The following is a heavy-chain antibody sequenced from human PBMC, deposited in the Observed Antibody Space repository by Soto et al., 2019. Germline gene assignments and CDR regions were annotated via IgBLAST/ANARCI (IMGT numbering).Heavy chain of an antibody. J-gene: IGHJ6*02. CDR2: INAGNGNT. V-gene: IGHV1-3*01. Sequence: ASVKVSCKASGYTFTSYAMHWVRQAPGQRLEWVGWINAGNGNTKYSQKFQGRVTITRDTSASTAYMELSSLRSEDTAVYYCARDSSGWYSVPYYYYGMDVWGQGTTVTVYS. CDR3: ARDSSGWYSVPYYYYGMDV. D-gene: IGHD6-19*01. CDR1: GYTFTSYA.